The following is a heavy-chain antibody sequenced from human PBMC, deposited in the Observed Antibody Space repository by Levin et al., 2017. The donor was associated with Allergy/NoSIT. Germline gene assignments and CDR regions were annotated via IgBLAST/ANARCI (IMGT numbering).Heavy chain of an antibody. J-gene: IGHJ3*02. D-gene: IGHD3-10*01. CDR2: INSDGSST. CDR3: AATFGPHAFDI. Sequence: TGGSLRLSCAASGFTFSSYWMHWVRQAPGKGLVWVSRINSDGSSTSYADSVKGRFTISRDNAKNTLYLQMNSLRAEDTAVYYCAATFGPHAFDIWGQGTMVTVSS. V-gene: IGHV3-74*01. CDR1: GFTFSSYW.